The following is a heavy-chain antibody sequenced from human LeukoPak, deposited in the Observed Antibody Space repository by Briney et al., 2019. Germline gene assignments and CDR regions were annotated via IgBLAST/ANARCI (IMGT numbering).Heavy chain of an antibody. D-gene: IGHD1-26*01. CDR1: GFTFRNYG. V-gene: IGHV3-30*02. CDR3: ANSAFQV. J-gene: IGHJ4*02. Sequence: PGGSLRLSXLASGFTFRNYGMHWVRQAPGKGLEWVALIGYDGSKKVYADSVKGRFTTSRDNSMNTLFLHMNSLRVDDTAVYYCANSAFQVWGQGTLVTVSS. CDR2: IGYDGSKK.